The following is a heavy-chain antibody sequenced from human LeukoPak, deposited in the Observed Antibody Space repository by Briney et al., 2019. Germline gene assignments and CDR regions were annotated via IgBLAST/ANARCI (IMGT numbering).Heavy chain of an antibody. J-gene: IGHJ6*03. V-gene: IGHV4-4*07. CDR3: ARDQERWRYYYMDV. CDR1: GGSISSYY. CDR2: IYTSGST. Sequence: SETLSLTCTVSGGSISSYYWSWIRQPAGKGLEWIGRIYTSGSTNYNPSLKSRVTMSVDTSKNQFSLKLSSVTAADTAVYYCARDQERWRYYYMDVWGKGTTVTVSS. D-gene: IGHD4-23*01.